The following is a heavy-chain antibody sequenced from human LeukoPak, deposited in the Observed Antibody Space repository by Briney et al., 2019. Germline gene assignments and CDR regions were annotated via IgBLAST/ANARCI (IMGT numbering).Heavy chain of an antibody. CDR3: ARDLPYGSSDRTPFDY. D-gene: IGHD6-6*01. CDR2: ISAYNGNT. Sequence: ASVKVSCKASGGTFSSYAISWVRQAPGQGLEWMGWISAYNGNTNHAQKFQGRVTMTTDTSTSTAYMEVRSLRSDDTAVYYCARDLPYGSSDRTPFDYWGQGTLVTVSS. V-gene: IGHV1-18*01. CDR1: GGTFSSYA. J-gene: IGHJ4*02.